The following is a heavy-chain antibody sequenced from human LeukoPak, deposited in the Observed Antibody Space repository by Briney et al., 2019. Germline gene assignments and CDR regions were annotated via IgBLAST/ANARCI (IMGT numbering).Heavy chain of an antibody. CDR2: IYNGVNT. CDR1: GASVSSASY. V-gene: IGHV4-61*01. J-gene: IGHJ6*02. D-gene: IGHD3-3*01. Sequence: PSETLSLTCTVSGASVSSASYWTWIRQPPGKGVEWIAHIYNGVNTNYNPSLKSQVTISVDTSKNQFSLKLSSVTAADTAVYYCARERDFWSGYGSYYGMDVWGQGTTVTISS. CDR3: ARERDFWSGYGSYYGMDV.